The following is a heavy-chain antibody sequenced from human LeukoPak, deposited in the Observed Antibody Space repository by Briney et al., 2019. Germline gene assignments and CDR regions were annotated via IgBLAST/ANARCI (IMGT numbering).Heavy chain of an antibody. CDR2: IIPIFGTA. D-gene: IGHD3-22*01. J-gene: IGHJ3*02. CDR3: ARDHSYDSSGGSYDTFAI. CDR1: GGTFSSYA. V-gene: IGHV1-69*06. Sequence: GSSVNVSCKASGGTFSSYAISCVRQAPGQGLEWMGWIIPIFGTANYAQKFQGRVTITADKSTSTAYMELSSLRSEDTAVYYCARDHSYDSSGGSYDTFAIWGQGTMVTVSS.